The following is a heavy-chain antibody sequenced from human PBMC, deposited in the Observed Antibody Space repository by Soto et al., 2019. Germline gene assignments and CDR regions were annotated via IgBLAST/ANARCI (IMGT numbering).Heavy chain of an antibody. Sequence: QVQLVQSGAEVKKPGASVKVSCKASGYTFTSYAMHWVRQAPVQRLEWMGWINAGNGNTKYSQKFQGRVTITRDTSASTAYMELSSLRSEDTAVYYCARDYYGSGSYYSYYYGMDVWGQGTTVTVSS. D-gene: IGHD3-10*01. V-gene: IGHV1-3*01. J-gene: IGHJ6*02. CDR1: GYTFTSYA. CDR2: INAGNGNT. CDR3: ARDYYGSGSYYSYYYGMDV.